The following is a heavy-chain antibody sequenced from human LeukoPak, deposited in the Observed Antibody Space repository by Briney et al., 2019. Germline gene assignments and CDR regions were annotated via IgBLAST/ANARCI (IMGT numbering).Heavy chain of an antibody. J-gene: IGHJ4*02. Sequence: GGSLSLSCAASGFTLGVYGMGWVRQVPGKGLEWVSSINWNGGNTAYADSVKGRFTISRDTAKDSLYLQLNSLRAEDTALYYCARDRGWLQYIDYWGQGTLVTVSS. CDR2: INWNGGNT. CDR3: ARDRGWLQYIDY. D-gene: IGHD5-24*01. CDR1: GFTLGVYG. V-gene: IGHV3-20*04.